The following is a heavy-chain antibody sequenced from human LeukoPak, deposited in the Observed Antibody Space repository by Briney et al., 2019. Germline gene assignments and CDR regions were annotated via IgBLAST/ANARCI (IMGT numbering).Heavy chain of an antibody. CDR3: ARGRWGAATFDY. CDR1: GGSISSYY. V-gene: IGHV4-39*01. D-gene: IGHD6-13*01. CDR2: SYYSGST. J-gene: IGHJ4*02. Sequence: SETLSLTCTVSGGSISSYYWGWIRQPPGKGLEWVGSSYYSGSTYYNPSLKSRVTISVDTSKNQFSLKLSSVTAADTAVYYCARGRWGAATFDYWGQGTLVTVSS.